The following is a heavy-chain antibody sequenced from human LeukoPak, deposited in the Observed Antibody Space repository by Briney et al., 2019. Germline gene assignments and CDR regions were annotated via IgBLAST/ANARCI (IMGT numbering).Heavy chain of an antibody. V-gene: IGHV3-7*04. J-gene: IGHJ4*02. CDR1: GFTFSNYW. D-gene: IGHD3-22*01. CDR3: ARGSHYYDSSGYYAAGY. Sequence: GGSLRLSCAASGFTFSNYWMSLVRQAPGKGLEWVANIKQDGSEKYYVDSVKGRFTISRDNAKNSLYLQMNSLRAEDTAVYYCARGSHYYDSSGYYAAGYWGQGTLVTVSS. CDR2: IKQDGSEK.